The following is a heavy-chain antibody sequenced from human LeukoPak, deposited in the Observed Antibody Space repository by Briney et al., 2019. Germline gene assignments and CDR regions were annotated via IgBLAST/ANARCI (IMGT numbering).Heavy chain of an antibody. V-gene: IGHV3-30*03. CDR1: GFTFSSYW. CDR3: ARDYLSTSYYYGMDV. J-gene: IGHJ6*02. D-gene: IGHD3-16*02. CDR2: ISYDGRNK. Sequence: GVSLRLSCAASGFTFSSYWMSWVRQAPGKGLEWVAVISYDGRNKYYADSVKGRFTISRDNSKNTLYLQMNSLRAEDTAVYYCARDYLSTSYYYGMDVWGQGTTVTVSS.